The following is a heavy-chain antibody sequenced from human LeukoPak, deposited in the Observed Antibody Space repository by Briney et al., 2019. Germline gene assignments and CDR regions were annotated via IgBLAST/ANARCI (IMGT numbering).Heavy chain of an antibody. Sequence: SQTLSLTCAISGDSVSSNSAAWNWIRQSPSRGLEWLGRTYYRPKWYNDYEVSVKSRITNNPDTSKNQFSRQLNSVTPEVTAVYYCARASPYSGYDSGLDYWGQGTLVTVSS. CDR2: TYYRPKWYN. CDR1: GDSVSSNSAA. CDR3: ARASPYSGYDSGLDY. D-gene: IGHD5-12*01. V-gene: IGHV6-1*01. J-gene: IGHJ4*02.